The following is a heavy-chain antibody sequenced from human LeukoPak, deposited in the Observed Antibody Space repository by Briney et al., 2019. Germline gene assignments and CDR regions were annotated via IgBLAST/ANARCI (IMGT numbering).Heavy chain of an antibody. V-gene: IGHV3-21*01. CDR1: GFTFSSYG. CDR2: ISSSSSYI. J-gene: IGHJ6*03. CDR3: ARDLTIFGVVITDYYYYYMDV. D-gene: IGHD3-3*01. Sequence: PGGSLRLSCAASGFTFSSYGMHWVRQAPGKGLEWVSSISSSSSYIYYADSVKGRFTISRDNAKNSLYLQMSSLRAEDTAVYYCARDLTIFGVVITDYYYYYMDVWGKGTTVTVSS.